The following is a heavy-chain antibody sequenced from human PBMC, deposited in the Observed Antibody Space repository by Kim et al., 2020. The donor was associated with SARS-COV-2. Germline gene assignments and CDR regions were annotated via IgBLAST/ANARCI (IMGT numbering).Heavy chain of an antibody. J-gene: IGHJ6*02. CDR2: INHSGST. CDR3: ARGLGVDTAMVRYYYGMDV. V-gene: IGHV4-34*01. CDR1: GGSFSGYY. D-gene: IGHD5-18*01. Sequence: SETLSLTCAVYGGSFSGYYWSWIRQPPGKGLEWIGEINHSGSTNYNPSLKSRVTISVDTSKNQFSLKLSSVTAADTAVYYCARGLGVDTAMVRYYYGMDVWGQGTTVTVSS.